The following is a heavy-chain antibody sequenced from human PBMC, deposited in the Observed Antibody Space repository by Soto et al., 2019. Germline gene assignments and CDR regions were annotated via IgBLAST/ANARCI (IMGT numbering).Heavy chain of an antibody. D-gene: IGHD2-21*02. CDR1: GSTFSSYT. CDR2: IIPVLGVT. V-gene: IGHV1-69*02. CDR3: ARRRYCGADCYSNYYYGMDV. Sequence: QVQLVQSGAEVKKPGSSVKVSCQASGSTFSSYTVSWVRQAPGQGLEWMGRIIPVLGVTNYAPKFKGRVTITADKSKTTAYMELSSLRSGDTAVYYCARRRYCGADCYSNYYYGMDVWGQGTTVTVSS. J-gene: IGHJ6*02.